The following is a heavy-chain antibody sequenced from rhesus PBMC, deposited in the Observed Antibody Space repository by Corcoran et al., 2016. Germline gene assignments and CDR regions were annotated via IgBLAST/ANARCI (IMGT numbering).Heavy chain of an antibody. CDR2: IRKKAKGGTA. CDR1: GFTFSDHY. Sequence: EMQLVESGGGLVQPGGSLRLSCAASGFTFSDHYMEWFRQAPGRGSEWVGFIRKKAKGGTAEYAASVKGRFTISRDDSKNVTYLQMNSLKTEDTAVYYCTTYLLYSGSSDEYFEFWGQGALVTVSS. V-gene: IGHV3-116*01. D-gene: IGHD6-25*01. J-gene: IGHJ1*01. CDR3: TTYLLYSGSSDEYFEF.